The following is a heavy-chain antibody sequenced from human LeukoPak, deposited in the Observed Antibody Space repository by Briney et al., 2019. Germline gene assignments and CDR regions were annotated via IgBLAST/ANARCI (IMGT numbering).Heavy chain of an antibody. CDR1: DGSISSSRYY. CDR3: ARVSGITMIVVLIEDAFDI. V-gene: IGHV4-39*07. Sequence: SETLSLTCIVSDGSISSSRYYWGWIRQPPGKGLEWIGSIYYSGITYYNPSLKSRVTISVDTSKNQFSLKLSSVTAADTAVYYCARVSGITMIVVLIEDAFDIWGQGTMVTVSS. CDR2: IYYSGIT. J-gene: IGHJ3*02. D-gene: IGHD3-22*01.